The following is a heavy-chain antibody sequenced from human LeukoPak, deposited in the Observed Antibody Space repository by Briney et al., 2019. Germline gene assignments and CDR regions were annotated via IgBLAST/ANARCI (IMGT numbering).Heavy chain of an antibody. V-gene: IGHV3-74*01. CDR3: ARGDIVVVVAATHPPNY. Sequence: PGGSLRLSCAASGFTFSSYWMHWVRQAPGKGLVWVSRINSDGSSTSYADSVKGRFTISRDNAKNTLYLQMNSLRAEDTAVYYCARGDIVVVVAATHPPNYWGQGTLATVSS. CDR1: GFTFSSYW. CDR2: INSDGSST. D-gene: IGHD2-15*01. J-gene: IGHJ4*02.